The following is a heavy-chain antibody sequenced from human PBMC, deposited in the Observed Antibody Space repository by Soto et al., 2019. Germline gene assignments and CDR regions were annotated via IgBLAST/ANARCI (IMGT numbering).Heavy chain of an antibody. CDR2: MNPNSGNT. CDR1: GYTFTIYD. CDR3: ARARYYYYYMDV. J-gene: IGHJ6*03. Sequence: ASVKVSCKASGYTFTIYDINWVLQATGQGLEWMGWMNPNSGNTGYAQKFQGRVTMTRNTSISTAYMELSSLRSEDTAVYYCARARYYYYYMDVWGKGTTVTVSS. V-gene: IGHV1-8*01.